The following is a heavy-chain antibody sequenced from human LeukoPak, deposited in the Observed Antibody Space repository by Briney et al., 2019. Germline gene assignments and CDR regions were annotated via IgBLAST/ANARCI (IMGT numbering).Heavy chain of an antibody. V-gene: IGHV1-46*01. CDR3: ARSDYDFWSGYFYYMDV. CDR2: INPSGGST. CDR1: GYTFTSYY. Sequence: ASVKVSCKASGYTFTSYYMHWVRQAPGQGLEWMGIINPSGGSTSYAQKFQGRVTMTRDMSTSTVYMELSSLRSEDTAVYYCARSDYDFWSGYFYYMDVWGKGTTVTVSS. J-gene: IGHJ6*03. D-gene: IGHD3-3*01.